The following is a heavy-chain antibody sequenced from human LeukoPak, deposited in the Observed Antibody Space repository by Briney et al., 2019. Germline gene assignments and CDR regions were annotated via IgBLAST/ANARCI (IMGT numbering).Heavy chain of an antibody. J-gene: IGHJ4*02. D-gene: IGHD1-26*01. CDR1: GFTFSSYA. CDR3: AKSAGSCGRYYVSYFDY. V-gene: IGHV3-23*01. CDR2: ISGSGGST. Sequence: GGSLRLSCAASGFTFSSYAMSWVRQAPGKGLEWVSAISGSGGSTYYADSVKGRFTISRDNSKNTLYLQMNSLRAEDTAVYYCAKSAGSCGRYYVSYFDYWSQGTLVTVST.